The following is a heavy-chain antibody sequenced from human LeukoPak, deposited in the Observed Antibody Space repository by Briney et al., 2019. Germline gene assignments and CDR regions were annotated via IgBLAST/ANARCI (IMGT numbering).Heavy chain of an antibody. J-gene: IGHJ6*02. Sequence: GGSLRLSCTASGFTFSSYAMHWVRQAPGKGLEWVAVISYDGSNKYYADSAKGRFTISRDNSKNTLYLQMNSLRAEDTAVYYCARYDARYGMDVWGQGTTVTVSS. CDR1: GFTFSSYA. CDR2: ISYDGSNK. D-gene: IGHD1-1*01. V-gene: IGHV3-30-3*01. CDR3: ARYDARYGMDV.